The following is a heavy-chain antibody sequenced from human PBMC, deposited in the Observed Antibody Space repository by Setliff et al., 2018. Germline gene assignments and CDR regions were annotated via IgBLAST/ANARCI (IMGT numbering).Heavy chain of an antibody. CDR2: INHSGSS. Sequence: PSETLSVTCAVYGGSFRGFYWTWIRQPPGKGLEWIGEINHSGSSVYNPSLESRVSISVDTSKNQISLNLNSVTVADTAVYYCARQIRPGIALTGGLDYWGQGALVTVSS. V-gene: IGHV4-34*01. CDR3: ARQIRPGIALTGGLDY. CDR1: GGSFRGFY. D-gene: IGHD2-8*02. J-gene: IGHJ4*02.